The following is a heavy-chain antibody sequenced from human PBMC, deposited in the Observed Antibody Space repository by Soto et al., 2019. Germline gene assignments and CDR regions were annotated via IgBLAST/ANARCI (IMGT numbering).Heavy chain of an antibody. CDR3: ASWLQWEHGFDI. CDR2: IYYSGST. J-gene: IGHJ3*02. CDR1: GGSISSGSYY. D-gene: IGHD2-2*01. V-gene: IGHV4-31*03. Sequence: SETLSLTCTVSGGSISSGSYYWSWIRQHPGKGLEWIGYIYYSGSTYYNPSLKSRVTISVDTSKNQFSLKLSSVTAADTAVYYCASWLQWEHGFDIWGLGTMVT.